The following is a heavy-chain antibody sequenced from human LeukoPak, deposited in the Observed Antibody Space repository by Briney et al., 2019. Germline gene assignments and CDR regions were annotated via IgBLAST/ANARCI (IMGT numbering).Heavy chain of an antibody. J-gene: IGHJ4*02. CDR2: IKPDGSEK. V-gene: IGHV3-7*05. D-gene: IGHD5-12*01. CDR1: GFTFSRYW. Sequence: GGSPRLSCAASGFTFSRYWMSWVRQAPGKGLEWVANIKPDGSEKYYVDSVKGRFTIPRDNAKNSLYLQVNSLRAEDTAVYYCARDNSGSDPEHWARWGQGTLVIVSS. CDR3: ARDNSGSDPEHWAR.